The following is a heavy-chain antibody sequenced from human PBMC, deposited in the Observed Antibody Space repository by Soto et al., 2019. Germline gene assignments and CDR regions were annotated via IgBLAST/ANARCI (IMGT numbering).Heavy chain of an antibody. Sequence: NPSETLSLTCTVSGGSVSSATYYWTWIRQPPGKGLEWIGYIYQSETTNYNASLRNRVTISVDTSKNHFSLRLTSVTAADTAVYYCARYRDYGDYGYFDSWGQGTLVTVSS. CDR2: IYQSETT. D-gene: IGHD4-17*01. J-gene: IGHJ4*02. CDR3: ARYRDYGDYGYFDS. V-gene: IGHV4-61*03. CDR1: GGSVSSATYY.